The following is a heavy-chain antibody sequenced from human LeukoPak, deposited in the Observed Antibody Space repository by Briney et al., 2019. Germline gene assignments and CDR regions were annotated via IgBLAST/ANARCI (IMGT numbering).Heavy chain of an antibody. D-gene: IGHD6-19*01. CDR2: IKEDGSSQ. Sequence: GGSLLLSCVASGFTFSHSWMTWVRQAPGKGLEWVGHIKEDGSSQNYADSVKGRFTISRDNAKSSLHLQMNGLRAEDTAMYYCVKDSGWFHFDSWGQGTLVTVSS. V-gene: IGHV3-7*03. CDR3: VKDSGWFHFDS. CDR1: GFTFSHSW. J-gene: IGHJ4*02.